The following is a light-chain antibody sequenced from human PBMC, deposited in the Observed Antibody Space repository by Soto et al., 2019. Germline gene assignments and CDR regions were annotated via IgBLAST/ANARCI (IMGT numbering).Light chain of an antibody. CDR3: QQYNNWPRKT. V-gene: IGKV3-15*01. CDR1: QSVSNF. CDR2: GAS. Sequence: IVFTHSPGTLSFSPGEMATLSFRASQSVSNFLAWYQQKPGQAPRLLIYGASTRATGIPARFSGSGSGTEFTLTISSLQSEDFAVYYCQQYNNWPRKTFGQGTKVDIK. J-gene: IGKJ1*01.